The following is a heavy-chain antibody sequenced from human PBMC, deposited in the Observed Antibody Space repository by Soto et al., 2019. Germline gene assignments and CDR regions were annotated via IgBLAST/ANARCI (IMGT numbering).Heavy chain of an antibody. V-gene: IGHV5-51*01. CDR2: IYPGDSDT. J-gene: IGHJ4*02. Sequence: PGESLKISCKASGYSFTNYWIGWVRQMPGKGLEWMGIIYPGDSDTRYSPSFQGQVTISADKSISTACLQWSSLEASDTAMYYCARSRITGTTWTFDYWGQGTLVTVS. CDR3: ARSRITGTTWTFDY. CDR1: GYSFTNYW. D-gene: IGHD1-20*01.